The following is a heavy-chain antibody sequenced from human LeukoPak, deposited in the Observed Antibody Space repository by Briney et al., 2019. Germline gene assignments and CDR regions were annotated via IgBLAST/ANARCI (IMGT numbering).Heavy chain of an antibody. CDR1: GGSISSYY. J-gene: IGHJ4*02. D-gene: IGHD7-27*01. Sequence: SETLSLTCTVSGGSISSYYWSWIRQPAGKGLEWIGRIYSSGSTNYNPSLKGRVTMSVDTSKNQFFLELASVTAADTAIYYCARNGDRCLDYWGRGTLVTVSS. CDR3: ARNGDRCLDY. V-gene: IGHV4-4*07. CDR2: IYSSGST.